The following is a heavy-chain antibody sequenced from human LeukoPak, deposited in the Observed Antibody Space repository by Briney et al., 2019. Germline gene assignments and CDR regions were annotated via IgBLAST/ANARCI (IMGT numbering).Heavy chain of an antibody. CDR2: IIPILGIA. CDR3: AVEKNLGYCSSTSCPFDY. Sequence: SVKVSCKASGGTFSSYAISWVRQAPGQGLEWMGRIIPILGIANYAQKFQGRVTITADKSTSTGYMELSSLRSEDTAVYYCAVEKNLGYCSSTSCPFDYWGQGTLVTVSS. D-gene: IGHD2-2*01. V-gene: IGHV1-69*04. CDR1: GGTFSSYA. J-gene: IGHJ4*02.